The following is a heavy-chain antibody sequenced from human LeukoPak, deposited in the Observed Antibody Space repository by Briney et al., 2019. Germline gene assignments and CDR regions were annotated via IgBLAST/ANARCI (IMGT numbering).Heavy chain of an antibody. Sequence: SETLSLTCAVYGGSVSGYYWSWIRQPPGKGLEWIGEINHSGSTNYNPSLKSRVTISVDTSKNQFSLKLSSVTAADTAVYYCARGRSRYCSSTSCYTEDYYYYYMDVWGKGTTVTVSS. CDR3: ARGRSRYCSSTSCYTEDYYYYYMDV. D-gene: IGHD2-2*02. CDR2: INHSGST. V-gene: IGHV4-34*01. CDR1: GGSVSGYY. J-gene: IGHJ6*03.